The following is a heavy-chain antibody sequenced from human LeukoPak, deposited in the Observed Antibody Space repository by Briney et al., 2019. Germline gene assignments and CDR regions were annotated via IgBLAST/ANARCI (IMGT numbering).Heavy chain of an antibody. CDR2: ISGSGGST. CDR3: ARESASGSQIDS. V-gene: IGHV3-23*01. Sequence: GGSLRLSCAASAFTFRSYAMSWVRQAGGKGLEWVSAISGSGGSTYYADSVKGRFTISRDNSKNTLYLQMNSLGAEDTAVYYCARESASGSQIDSWGQGTLVTVSS. J-gene: IGHJ4*02. D-gene: IGHD3-10*01. CDR1: AFTFRSYA.